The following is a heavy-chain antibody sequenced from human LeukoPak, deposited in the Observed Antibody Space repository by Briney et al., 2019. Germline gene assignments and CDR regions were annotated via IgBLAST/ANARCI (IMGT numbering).Heavy chain of an antibody. V-gene: IGHV4-39*02. J-gene: IGHJ5*02. CDR3: ARYHRVDCSFDL. CDR1: GDSITSTTYY. CDR2: IYYSGTT. D-gene: IGHD2-21*01. Sequence: SEALSLTCTVSGDSITSTTYYWGWIRQPPGKGLEWIGSIYYSGTTYYNPSLKSRVIISVDTSKNHFSLKLSSVTAADTAVYYCARYHRVDCSFDLWGQGTLVTVSS.